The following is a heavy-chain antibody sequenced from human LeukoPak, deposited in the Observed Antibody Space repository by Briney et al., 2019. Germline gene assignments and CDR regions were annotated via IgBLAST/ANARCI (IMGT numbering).Heavy chain of an antibody. CDR1: GFTFSTAW. V-gene: IGHV3-15*05. J-gene: IGHJ4*02. D-gene: IGHD4-17*01. CDR2: IKSKSAGGTT. Sequence: GGSLRLSCATSGFTFSTAWMSWVRQAPGTGLEWVGRIKSKSAGGTTEYAASVKGRFTVSREDSKNTVYLQMDSLITEDAAMYYCTTEYYGDYHYWGQGTLVTVSS. CDR3: TTEYYGDYHY.